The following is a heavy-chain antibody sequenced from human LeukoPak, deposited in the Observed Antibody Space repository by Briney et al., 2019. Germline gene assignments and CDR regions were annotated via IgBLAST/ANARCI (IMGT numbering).Heavy chain of an antibody. CDR3: ARDGNDAFDI. Sequence: GASVKVSCKASGYTFTSYYMHWVRQAPGQGLEWMGIINPGAGSTGYAQKFQGRVTMTSDTSTSTVYMQLSSLRSEDTAVYYCARDGNDAFDIWGQGTMVTVSP. CDR1: GYTFTSYY. V-gene: IGHV1-46*01. CDR2: INPGAGST. J-gene: IGHJ3*02. D-gene: IGHD1-1*01.